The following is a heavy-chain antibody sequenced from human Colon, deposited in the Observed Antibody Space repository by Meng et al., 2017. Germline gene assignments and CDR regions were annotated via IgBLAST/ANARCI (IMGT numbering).Heavy chain of an antibody. CDR1: GGSINSADYY. D-gene: IGHD2-2*01. Sequence: QVQLQESGPGVVKPSQTVSLTCTISGGSINSADYYWNWFPQSPGKGLEWLGYIHSSGNTYYTPSLKSRLTMSLDTSKNQFSLRLTSVTAADTAVYYCARNPVIPDARTFDFWGQGALVTVSS. J-gene: IGHJ4*02. CDR3: ARNPVIPDARTFDF. V-gene: IGHV4-30-4*01. CDR2: IHSSGNT.